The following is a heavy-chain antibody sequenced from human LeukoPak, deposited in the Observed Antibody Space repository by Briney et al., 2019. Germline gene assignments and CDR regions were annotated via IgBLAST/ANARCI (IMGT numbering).Heavy chain of an antibody. CDR1: GGSISSGSYY. CDR2: IYTSGST. CDR3: ASAAEFSYSSSSGAFDI. V-gene: IGHV4-61*02. D-gene: IGHD6-6*01. J-gene: IGHJ3*02. Sequence: PSETLSLTCTVSGGSISSGSYYWSWIRQPAGKGLEWIGRIYTSGSTNYNPSLKSRVTISVDTSKNQFSLKLSSVTAADTAVYYCASAAEFSYSSSSGAFDIWGQGTMVTVSS.